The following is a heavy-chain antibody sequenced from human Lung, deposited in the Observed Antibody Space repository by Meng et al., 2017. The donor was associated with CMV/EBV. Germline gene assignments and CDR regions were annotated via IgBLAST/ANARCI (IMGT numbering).Heavy chain of an antibody. V-gene: IGHV3-7*01. CDR1: GFTFSNYW. CDR3: SSLSSNYGMDV. J-gene: IGHJ6*02. Sequence: GEXXKISCEVSGFTFSNYWMSWVRQAPGKGLGWVANIKQDGSEKNYVDSVRGRFTISRDNAKNSLWLHMNSLRAEDSAVYYCSSLSSNYGMDVWGQGTTVTVSS. CDR2: IKQDGSEK.